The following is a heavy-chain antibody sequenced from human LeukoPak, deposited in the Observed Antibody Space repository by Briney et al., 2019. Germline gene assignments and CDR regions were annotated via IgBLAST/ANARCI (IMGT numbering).Heavy chain of an antibody. CDR3: ARAHTAMVGYDY. D-gene: IGHD5-18*01. Sequence: GGSLRLSCAASGFTFSSYAMHWVRQAPGKGLEYVSAISSNGGSTCYANSVKGRFTISRDNSKNTLYLQMGSLRAEDMAVYYCARAHTAMVGYDYWGQGTLVTVSS. CDR2: ISSNGGST. CDR1: GFTFSSYA. V-gene: IGHV3-64*01. J-gene: IGHJ4*02.